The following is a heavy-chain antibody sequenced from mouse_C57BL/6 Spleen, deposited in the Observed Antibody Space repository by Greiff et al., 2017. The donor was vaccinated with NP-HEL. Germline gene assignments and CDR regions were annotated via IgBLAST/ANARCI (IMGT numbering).Heavy chain of an antibody. Sequence: VQLQQSGPELVKPGASVKIPCKASGYTFTDYNMDWVKQSHGKSLEWIGDINPNNGGTIYNQKFKGKATLTVDKSSSTAYMELRSLTSEDTAVYYCARNYYSNYGYFDVWGTGTTVTVSS. CDR1: GYTFTDYN. CDR2: INPNNGGT. CDR3: ARNYYSNYGYFDV. J-gene: IGHJ1*03. V-gene: IGHV1-18*01. D-gene: IGHD2-5*01.